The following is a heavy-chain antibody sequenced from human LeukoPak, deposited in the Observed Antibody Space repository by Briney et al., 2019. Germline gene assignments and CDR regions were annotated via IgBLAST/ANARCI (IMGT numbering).Heavy chain of an antibody. CDR1: GGSISSYY. V-gene: IGHV4-59*01. CDR2: IYYSGTT. J-gene: IGHJ6*03. D-gene: IGHD3-10*01. Sequence: PSETLSLTCTVSGGSISSYYWSWIRQPPGKGLEWIAYIYYSGTTNYNPSLKSRATISVDTSKNQFSLRLSSVTAADTAVYYCARSLSSGSSYWFHMDVWGKGTTVTIS. CDR3: ARSLSSGSSYWFHMDV.